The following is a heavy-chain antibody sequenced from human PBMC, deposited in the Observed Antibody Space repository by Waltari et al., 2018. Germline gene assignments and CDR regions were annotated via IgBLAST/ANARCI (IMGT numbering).Heavy chain of an antibody. CDR3: ANLDSGYEKYYYYGMDV. D-gene: IGHD5-12*01. CDR1: GYTFTGYY. CDR2: LKPNSSGT. Sequence: QVQLVQSGAEVKKPGASVKVSCKASGYTFTGYYMHWVRQAPGQGLEWKGRLKPNSSGTDYAKKFQGRVNMTRDTSSSTAYMELSRLRSDETAVYYCANLDSGYEKYYYYGMDVWGQGTTVTVSS. V-gene: IGHV1-2*06. J-gene: IGHJ6*02.